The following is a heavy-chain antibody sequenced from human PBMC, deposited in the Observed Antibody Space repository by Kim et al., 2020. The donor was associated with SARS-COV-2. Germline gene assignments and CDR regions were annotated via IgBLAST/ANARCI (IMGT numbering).Heavy chain of an antibody. Sequence: SQTLSLTCGISGDSVSSNSASWNWIRQSPSRGLEWLGRTYYRSQWYNDYAVSVKSRITINPDTSKNQFSLQLNSVTPEDTAVYYCARAVRLGGSRDGMDVWGQGTTVTVSS. CDR1: GDSVSSNSAS. CDR2: TYYRSQWYN. D-gene: IGHD3-16*01. J-gene: IGHJ6*02. V-gene: IGHV6-1*01. CDR3: ARAVRLGGSRDGMDV.